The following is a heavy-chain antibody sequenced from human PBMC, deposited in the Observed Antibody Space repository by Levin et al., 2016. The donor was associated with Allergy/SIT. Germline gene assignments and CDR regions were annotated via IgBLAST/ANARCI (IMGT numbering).Heavy chain of an antibody. CDR1: GGSISSGGYD. CDR2: IYYSGST. V-gene: IGHV4-31*03. Sequence: SETLSLTCTVSGGSISSGGYDWSWIRQHPGKGLEWIGYIYYSGSTYYNPSLKSRVTISVDTSKNQFSLKLSSVTAADTAVYYCARATTVTAMFDYWGQGTLVTVSS. J-gene: IGHJ4*02. D-gene: IGHD4-17*01. CDR3: ARATTVTAMFDY.